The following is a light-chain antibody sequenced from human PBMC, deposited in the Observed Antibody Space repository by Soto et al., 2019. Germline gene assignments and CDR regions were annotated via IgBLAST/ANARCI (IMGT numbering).Light chain of an antibody. J-gene: IGKJ3*01. CDR3: QQYGGSPGFT. CDR2: GAS. V-gene: IGKV3-20*01. Sequence: EIVLTQSPGTLSLSPGERATLSCRASQTACSNCLAWYQQKPGQAPRLLISGASNRATGIPDRFSGSGSGTDFALTISRLEPEDFAVYYCQQYGGSPGFTFGPGTRVDIK. CDR1: QTACSNC.